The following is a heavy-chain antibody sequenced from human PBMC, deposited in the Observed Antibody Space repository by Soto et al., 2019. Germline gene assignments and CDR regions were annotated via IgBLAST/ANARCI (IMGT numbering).Heavy chain of an antibody. CDR1: GGSISSYY. CDR3: ARGREGVVISTFAYYYYGMDV. Sequence: TSETLSLTCTVSGGSISSYYWSWIRQPPGKGLEWIGYIYSSGSTNYNPSLKSRVIISVDTSKNQFSLKLSSVTAADTAVYYCARGREGVVISTFAYYYYGMDVWGQGTTVTVS. V-gene: IGHV4-59*01. J-gene: IGHJ6*02. CDR2: IYSSGST. D-gene: IGHD3-3*01.